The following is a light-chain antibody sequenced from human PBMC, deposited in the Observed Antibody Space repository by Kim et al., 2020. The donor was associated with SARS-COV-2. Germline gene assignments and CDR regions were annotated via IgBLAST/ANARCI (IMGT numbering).Light chain of an antibody. CDR2: AAC. V-gene: IGKV1D-16*01. CDR3: QKYDSDPLT. Sequence: DIQMTQSPSLVSASVGDTVTITCRASQGISSWLAWYQQKPEKVLKFLIYAACSLQTGVPSRFSGSGSGTDFTLTISSLQPEDVATYYCQKYDSDPLTFGQGTKVDIK. CDR1: QGISSW. J-gene: IGKJ1*01.